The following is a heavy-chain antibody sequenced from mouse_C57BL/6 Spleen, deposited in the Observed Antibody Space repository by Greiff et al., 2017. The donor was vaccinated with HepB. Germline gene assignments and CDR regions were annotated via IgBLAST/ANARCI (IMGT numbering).Heavy chain of an antibody. CDR2: IYPRSGNT. J-gene: IGHJ4*01. CDR3: ARTGGNFYYAMDY. V-gene: IGHV1-81*01. D-gene: IGHD2-1*01. CDR1: GYTFTSYG. Sequence: VQLQHSGAELARPGASVKLSCKASGYTFTSYGISWVKQRTGQGLEWIGEIYPRSGNTYYNEKFKGKATLTADKSSSTAYMELRSLTSEDSAVYFCARTGGNFYYAMDYWGQGTSVTVSS.